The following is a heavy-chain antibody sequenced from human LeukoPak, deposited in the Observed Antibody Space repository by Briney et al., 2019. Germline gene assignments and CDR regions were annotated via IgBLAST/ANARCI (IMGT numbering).Heavy chain of an antibody. V-gene: IGHV4-59*12. CDR2: IYFSGST. D-gene: IGHD3-10*01. Sequence: PSETLSLTCTVSGGSISSYYWSWIRQPPGKGLEWIGYIYFSGSTNYNPSLKSRVTISVDTSKNQFSLKLSSVTAADTAVYYCARVKKSPLWLSYLYNWFDPWGQGTLVTVSS. J-gene: IGHJ5*02. CDR3: ARVKKSPLWLSYLYNWFDP. CDR1: GGSISSYY.